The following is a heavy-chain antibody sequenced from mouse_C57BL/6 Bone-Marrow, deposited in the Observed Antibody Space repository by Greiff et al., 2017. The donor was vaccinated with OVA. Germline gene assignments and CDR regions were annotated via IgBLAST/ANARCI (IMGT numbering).Heavy chain of an antibody. D-gene: IGHD6-2*01. CDR3: ARKYSRCAMDY. Sequence: EVQLQQSGPELVKPGASVKISCKASGYTFTDYYMNWVKQSHGKSLEWIGDINPNNGGTSYNQKFKGKATLTVDKSSSTAYMELRSLTSEDSAVYYCARKYSRCAMDYWGQGTSVTVSS. CDR1: GYTFTDYY. CDR2: INPNNGGT. J-gene: IGHJ4*01. V-gene: IGHV1-26*01.